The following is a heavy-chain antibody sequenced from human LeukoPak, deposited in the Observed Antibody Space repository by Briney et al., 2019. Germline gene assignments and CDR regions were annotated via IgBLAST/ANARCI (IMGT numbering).Heavy chain of an antibody. Sequence: SETLSLTCTVSGGSISSHYWSWIRQPPGKGLEWIGYIYYSGSTNYNPSLKSRVTISVDTSKNQFSLKLSSVTAADTAVYYCARVQAAAILDYWGQGTLVTVSS. CDR2: IYYSGST. D-gene: IGHD2-2*02. J-gene: IGHJ4*02. CDR1: GGSISSHY. CDR3: ARVQAAAILDY. V-gene: IGHV4-59*11.